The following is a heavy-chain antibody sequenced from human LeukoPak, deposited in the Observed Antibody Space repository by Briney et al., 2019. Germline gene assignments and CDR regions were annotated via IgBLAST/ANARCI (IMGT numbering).Heavy chain of an antibody. CDR1: GYIFTSYY. V-gene: IGHV1-46*01. CDR2: INPSGGST. CDR3: ARDKHSPTNYYYYGMDV. Sequence: GASVKVSCKASGYIFTSYYMHWVRQAPGQGLEWMGIINPSGGSTSYAQKFQGRVTMTRHTSTSTVYMELSSLRSEDTAVYYCARDKHSPTNYYYYGMDVWGQGTTVTVSS. D-gene: IGHD1/OR15-1a*01. J-gene: IGHJ6*02.